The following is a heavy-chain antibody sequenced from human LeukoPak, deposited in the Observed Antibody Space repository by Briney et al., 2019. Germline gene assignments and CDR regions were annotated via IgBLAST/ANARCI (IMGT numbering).Heavy chain of an antibody. J-gene: IGHJ4*02. Sequence: GRSLRLSCATSGFTFSNYPMHWVRQAPGKGLEWVADISSDENNKDYADSVKGRFTISRDNSKNTLYLQMNSLRAEDTAVYYCARNLQWLAREYYFDYWGQGTLVTVSS. CDR3: ARNLQWLAREYYFDY. D-gene: IGHD6-19*01. CDR2: ISSDENNK. V-gene: IGHV3-30*04. CDR1: GFTFSNYP.